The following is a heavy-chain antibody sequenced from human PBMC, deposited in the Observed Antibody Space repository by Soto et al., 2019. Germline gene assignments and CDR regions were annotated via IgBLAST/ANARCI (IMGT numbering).Heavy chain of an antibody. Sequence: GESLKISCKGSGYSFTSYWIGWVRQMPGKGLEWMGIIYPGDSDTRYSPSFQGQVTISADKSISTAYLQWSSLKASDTAMYYCARGGDDILTGYSAHFDYWGQGTLVTVSS. CDR2: IYPGDSDT. J-gene: IGHJ4*02. CDR1: GYSFTSYW. V-gene: IGHV5-51*01. CDR3: ARGGDDILTGYSAHFDY. D-gene: IGHD3-9*01.